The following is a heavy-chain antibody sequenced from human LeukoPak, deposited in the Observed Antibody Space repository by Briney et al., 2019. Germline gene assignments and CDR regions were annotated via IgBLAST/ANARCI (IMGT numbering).Heavy chain of an antibody. CDR3: TRRLGGSSEGYDY. CDR2: INPNNGGT. D-gene: IGHD1-26*01. Sequence: VKVSCKASGHTFTGYYIHWVRQAPGQGLEWMGWINPNNGGTKYTQKFLGRVTMTGDTSINTAYMEVTSLRSDDTAVYYCTRRLGGSSEGYDYWGQGTLVTVS. CDR1: GHTFTGYY. V-gene: IGHV1-2*02. J-gene: IGHJ4*02.